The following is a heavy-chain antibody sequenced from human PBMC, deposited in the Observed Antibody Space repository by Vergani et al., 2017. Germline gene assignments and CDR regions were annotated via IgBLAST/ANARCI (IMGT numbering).Heavy chain of an antibody. CDR1: GFTSSYYG. CDR3: ATKSCGTPGCQIGYFRE. V-gene: IGHV3-30*03. J-gene: IGHJ1*01. Sequence: QVHLVESGGGVVQPGRFLRLSCVVSGFTSSYYGMHWVRQAPGKGREWVAVISYDGTQKYYADSVKGRFTISRDNSKSTLYLQMNSLRTEDTAVYYCATKSCGTPGCQIGYFREWGQGTLVTVSS. D-gene: IGHD1-1*01. CDR2: ISYDGTQK.